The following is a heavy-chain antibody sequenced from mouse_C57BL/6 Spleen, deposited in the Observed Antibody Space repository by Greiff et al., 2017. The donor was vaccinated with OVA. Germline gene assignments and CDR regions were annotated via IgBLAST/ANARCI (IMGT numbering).Heavy chain of an antibody. J-gene: IGHJ2*01. Sequence: QVQLQQPGAELVKPGASVKLSCKASGYTFTSYWMHWVKQRPGQGLEWIGMIHPNSGSTNYNEKFKSKATLTVDKSSSTAYMQLSSLTSEDSAVDYCARGGTAQAPYFDYWGQGTTLTVSS. CDR1: GYTFTSYW. V-gene: IGHV1-64*01. CDR2: IHPNSGST. CDR3: ARGGTAQAPYFDY. D-gene: IGHD3-2*02.